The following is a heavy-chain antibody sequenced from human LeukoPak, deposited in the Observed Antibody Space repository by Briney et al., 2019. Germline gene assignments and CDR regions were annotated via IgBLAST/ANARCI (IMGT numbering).Heavy chain of an antibody. CDR1: GYTFTGYY. CDR2: INPNSGGT. V-gene: IGHV1-2*02. J-gene: IGHJ3*02. D-gene: IGHD2-2*01. Sequence: ASVKVSCKASGYTFTGYYMHWVRQAPGQGLEWMGWINPNSGGTNYAQKFQGRVTMTRDTSISTAYMELSRLRSDDTAVYYCARGGYCSSTSCYWNDAFDIWGQGTMVTVSS. CDR3: ARGGYCSSTSCYWNDAFDI.